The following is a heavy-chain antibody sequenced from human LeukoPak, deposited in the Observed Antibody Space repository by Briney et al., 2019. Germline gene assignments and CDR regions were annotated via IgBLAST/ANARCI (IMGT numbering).Heavy chain of an antibody. D-gene: IGHD2-2*01. Sequence: GSSVKVSCKASGGTFSSYAISWVRQPPGQGLEWMGGIIPIFGTANYAQKFQGRVTITTDESTSTAYMELSRLRSEDTAVYYCARPRVVPAAIYGWDAFDIWGQGTMVTVSS. CDR2: IIPIFGTA. CDR1: GGTFSSYA. J-gene: IGHJ3*02. CDR3: ARPRVVPAAIYGWDAFDI. V-gene: IGHV1-69*05.